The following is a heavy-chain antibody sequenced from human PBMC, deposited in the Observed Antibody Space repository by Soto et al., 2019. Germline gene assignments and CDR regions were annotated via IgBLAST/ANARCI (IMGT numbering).Heavy chain of an antibody. V-gene: IGHV1-69*02. J-gene: IGHJ3*02. CDR2: IMPILGIA. CDR3: ARGGVVPAKGDAFDI. Sequence: QVQLVQSGAEVKKPGSSVKVSCKASGGTFSSYTISWVRQAPGQGLEWMGRIMPILGIANYAQKFQGRVTITADKSTGTAYMGLSSLRSEDTAVYYCARGGVVPAKGDAFDIWGQGTMVTVSS. CDR1: GGTFSSYT. D-gene: IGHD2-2*01.